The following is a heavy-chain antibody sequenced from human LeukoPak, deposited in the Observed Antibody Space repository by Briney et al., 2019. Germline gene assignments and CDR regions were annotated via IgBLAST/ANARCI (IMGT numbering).Heavy chain of an antibody. V-gene: IGHV4-59*01. D-gene: IGHD3-3*01. CDR2: IYYSGST. CDR1: GGSISSYY. CDR3: ARYNDFWSGYSDTPPD. J-gene: IGHJ4*02. Sequence: PSETLSLTCTVSGGSISSYYWSWIRQPPGKGLEWLGYIYYSGSTNYNPSLKSRVTISVDTSKNQFSLKLSSVTAADTAVYYCARYNDFWSGYSDTPPDWGQGTLVTVSS.